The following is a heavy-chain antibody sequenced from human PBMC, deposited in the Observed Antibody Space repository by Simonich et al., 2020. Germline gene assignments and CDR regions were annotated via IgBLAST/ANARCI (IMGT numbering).Heavy chain of an antibody. Sequence: QVQLQGSGPGLVKPSETLSLPCAVSGYSISSGYYWGWIRQPPGKGLEWIGSIYHSGSTDYNPSLKSRVTISVDTSKNQFSLKLSSVTAADTAVYYCARVGYSNYYYYGMDVWGQGTTVTVSS. CDR2: IYHSGST. V-gene: IGHV4-38-2*01. D-gene: IGHD6-13*01. CDR3: ARVGYSNYYYYGMDV. CDR1: GYSISSGYY. J-gene: IGHJ6*02.